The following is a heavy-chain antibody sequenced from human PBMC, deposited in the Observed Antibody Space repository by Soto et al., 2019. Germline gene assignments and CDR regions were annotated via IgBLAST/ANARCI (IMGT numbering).Heavy chain of an antibody. CDR3: ARGDGDYYDGNGYLGRH. J-gene: IGHJ4*02. Sequence: EVQFVESGGGIVQPGGSLRLSCAASGFTFSSYWMQWVRQAPGKGLVWVSRINSDGSRTSYADSAKGRFTSSRVNAKSTVYLQMNSLRAEDTAVYYCARGDGDYYDGNGYLGRHWGQGTLVTVSS. CDR1: GFTFSSYW. D-gene: IGHD3-22*01. CDR2: INSDGSRT. V-gene: IGHV3-74*01.